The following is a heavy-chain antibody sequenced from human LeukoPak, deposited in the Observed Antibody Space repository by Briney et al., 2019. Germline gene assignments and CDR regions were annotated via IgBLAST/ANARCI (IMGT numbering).Heavy chain of an antibody. CDR3: ARYSDTAMEDYYYYGMDV. D-gene: IGHD5-18*01. J-gene: IGHJ6*02. CDR1: GGTFSSYA. CDR2: IIPIFGTA. V-gene: IGHV1-69*13. Sequence: SVKVYCKASGGTFSSYAISWVRQAPGQGLEWMGGIIPIFGTANYAQKFQGRVTITADESTSTAYMELSSLRSEDTAVYYCARYSDTAMEDYYYYGMDVWGQGTTVTVSS.